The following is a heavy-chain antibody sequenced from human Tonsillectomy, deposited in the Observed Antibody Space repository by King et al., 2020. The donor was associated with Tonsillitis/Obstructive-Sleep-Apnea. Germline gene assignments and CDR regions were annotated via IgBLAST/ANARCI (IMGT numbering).Heavy chain of an antibody. CDR3: ARESGDYGDRDAFDI. CDR2: ISPNSGGT. J-gene: IGHJ3*02. Sequence: VQLVQSGAEVKKPGASVKVSCKASGYTFTGYHMNWVRQAPGQGPEWMGRISPNSGGTNYVQKFQGRVTMTRDTSINTAYMGLSRLTSDDTAVYYCARESGDYGDRDAFDIWGQGTMVTVSS. V-gene: IGHV1-2*06. CDR1: GYTFTGYH. D-gene: IGHD4-17*01.